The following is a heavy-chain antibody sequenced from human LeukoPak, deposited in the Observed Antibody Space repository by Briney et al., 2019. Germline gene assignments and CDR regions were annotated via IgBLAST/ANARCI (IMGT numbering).Heavy chain of an antibody. V-gene: IGHV4-59*01. CDR2: IYYSGST. CDR3: ARGSGYDLPNLFDP. J-gene: IGHJ5*02. CDR1: GGSISSYY. D-gene: IGHD5-12*01. Sequence: SETLSLTCTVSGGSISSYYWSWIRQPPGKGLEWIGYIYYSGSTNYNPSLKSRVTISVDTSKNQFSLKLSSVTAADTAVYYCARGSGYDLPNLFDPWGQGTLVTVSS.